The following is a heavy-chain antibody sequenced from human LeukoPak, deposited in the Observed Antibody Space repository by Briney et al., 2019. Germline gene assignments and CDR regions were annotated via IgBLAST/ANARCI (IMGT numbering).Heavy chain of an antibody. D-gene: IGHD3-16*01. V-gene: IGHV3-21*01. CDR3: ARTRAGGVVTYMDV. CDR1: GFTFSSDS. CDR2: ISSSSSYI. Sequence: GGSLRLSCAASGFTFSSDSMNWVRQAPGKGLEWVSSISSSSSYIYYADSVKGRFTISRDNAKNSLYLQMNSLRAEDTAVYYCARTRAGGVVTYMDVWGKGTTVTVSS. J-gene: IGHJ6*03.